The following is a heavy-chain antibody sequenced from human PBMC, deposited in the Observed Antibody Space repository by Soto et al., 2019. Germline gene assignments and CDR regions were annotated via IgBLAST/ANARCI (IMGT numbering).Heavy chain of an antibody. CDR1: GYTFTDYY. CDR2: INPNSGGT. V-gene: IGHV1-2*02. Sequence: ASVKVSCKASGYTFTDYYMHWVRQAPGQGLEWMGWINPNSGGTNYAQKFQGRVTMTRDTSISTAYMELSRLRSDDTAVYYCARKLELRGSYYYSYDMDFWGQGPTVTVSS. D-gene: IGHD1-7*01. J-gene: IGHJ6*02. CDR3: ARKLELRGSYYYSYDMDF.